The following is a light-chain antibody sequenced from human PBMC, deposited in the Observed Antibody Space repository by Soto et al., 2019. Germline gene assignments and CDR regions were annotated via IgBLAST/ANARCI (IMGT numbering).Light chain of an antibody. CDR1: QSVSSY. V-gene: IGKV3-11*01. CDR2: DAS. Sequence: EIVLTQSPATLSLSPGERATLSCRASQSVSSYLAWYQQKPGQAPRLLIYDASNRATGIPARFSGSGSGTDFTLTIGSLEPEDFAVYYCQQRSNWLFTFGPGTKVDIK. J-gene: IGKJ3*01. CDR3: QQRSNWLFT.